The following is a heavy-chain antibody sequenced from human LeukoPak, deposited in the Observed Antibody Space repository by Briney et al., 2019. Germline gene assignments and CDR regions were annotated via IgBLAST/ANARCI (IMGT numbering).Heavy chain of an antibody. CDR3: TTFVALRAFDV. CDR1: GFTFTNYG. CDR2: IWYDGSKR. D-gene: IGHD3-10*02. V-gene: IGHV3-33*03. J-gene: IGHJ3*01. Sequence: PGGSLRLSCAASGFTFTNYGFHWVRQAPGKGMEWVAIIWYDGSKRYYAESVKGRFTISRDNSKNTLFLQMSSLTVEDTAVYYCTTFVALRAFDVWGQGTMVTVS.